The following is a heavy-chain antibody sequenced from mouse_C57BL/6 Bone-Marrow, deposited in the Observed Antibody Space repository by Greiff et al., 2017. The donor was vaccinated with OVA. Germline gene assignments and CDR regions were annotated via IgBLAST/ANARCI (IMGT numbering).Heavy chain of an antibody. Sequence: DVQLVESEGGLVQPGSSMKLSCKASGFTFSDYYMAWVSQVPEKGLEWVAHINYDGSSTNYKAYLKSRFIISRDNAKNILYLQMSSLKSEDTATYYCARDRGYYGRSWYFDVWGTGTTVTVSA. CDR3: ARDRGYYGRSWYFDV. D-gene: IGHD1-1*01. CDR2: INYDGSST. CDR1: GFTFSDYY. V-gene: IGHV5-16*01. J-gene: IGHJ1*03.